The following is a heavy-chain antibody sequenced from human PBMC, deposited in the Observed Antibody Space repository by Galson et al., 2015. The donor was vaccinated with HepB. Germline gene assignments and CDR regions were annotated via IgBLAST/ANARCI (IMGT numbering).Heavy chain of an antibody. D-gene: IGHD3/OR15-3a*01. Sequence: QVQLQESGPGLVKPSETLSLTCTVSGGSISSSSYYWGWIRQPPGKGLEWIGSIYYSGSTYYNPSLKSRVTISVDTSKNQFSLKLSSVTAADTAVYYCARDREGRDWFVDIWGQGTMVTVSS. CDR3: ARDREGRDWFVDI. CDR1: GGSISSSSYY. J-gene: IGHJ3*02. CDR2: IYYSGST. V-gene: IGHV4-39*07.